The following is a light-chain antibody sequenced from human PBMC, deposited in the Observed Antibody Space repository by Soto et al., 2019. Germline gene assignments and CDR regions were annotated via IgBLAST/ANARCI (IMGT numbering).Light chain of an antibody. CDR3: QQSYSTPRWT. J-gene: IGKJ1*01. Sequence: DIQMTQSPSSLSASVGDRVTMTCRASQSIGRYLNWYQQKPGRAPKVLIYATSSLQSGVPSRFSGSGSGTDFTLTISSLQPEDFATYYCQQSYSTPRWTFGQGTKVEIK. CDR1: QSIGRY. V-gene: IGKV1-39*01. CDR2: ATS.